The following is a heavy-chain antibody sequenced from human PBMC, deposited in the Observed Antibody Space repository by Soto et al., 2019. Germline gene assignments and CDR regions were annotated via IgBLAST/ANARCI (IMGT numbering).Heavy chain of an antibody. D-gene: IGHD6-13*01. J-gene: IGHJ6*02. V-gene: IGHV3-74*01. CDR2: INSDGSST. Sequence: PGGSLRLSCAASGFTFSSYWMHWVRQAPGKGLVWVSRINSDGSSTSYADSVKGRFTTSRDNAKNTLYLQMNSLRAEDTAVYYCARGGSIAHRRDYYYGMDVWGQGTTVTVSS. CDR3: ARGGSIAHRRDYYYGMDV. CDR1: GFTFSSYW.